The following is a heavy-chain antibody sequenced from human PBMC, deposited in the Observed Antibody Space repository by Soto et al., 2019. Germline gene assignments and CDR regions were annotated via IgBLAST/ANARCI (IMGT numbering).Heavy chain of an antibody. CDR2: IIPIFGTA. Sequence: QVQLVQSGAEVKKSGSSVKVSCKASGGTFSSYAISWVRQAPGQGLEWMGGIIPIFGTANYAQKFQGRVTITADESRSTAYLELSSLRSEDTAVYYCARGGSSYYYDSSGFDPWGQGTLVTVSS. V-gene: IGHV1-69*01. J-gene: IGHJ5*02. D-gene: IGHD3-22*01. CDR1: GGTFSSYA. CDR3: ARGGSSYYYDSSGFDP.